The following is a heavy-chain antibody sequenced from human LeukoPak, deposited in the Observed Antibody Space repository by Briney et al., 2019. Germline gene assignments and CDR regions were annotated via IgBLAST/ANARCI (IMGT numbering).Heavy chain of an antibody. V-gene: IGHV3-23*01. Sequence: GGSLRLSCAASGFTFSSYAMSWVRQAPGKGLEWVSAISGSGGSTYYADSVKGRFTISRDNAKNSLSLQMSSLRVEDTAVYYCARWRGGMGLLNPPYFDYWGLGTLVTVSS. CDR1: GFTFSSYA. CDR3: ARWRGGMGLLNPPYFDY. CDR2: ISGSGGST. J-gene: IGHJ4*02. D-gene: IGHD3-3*01.